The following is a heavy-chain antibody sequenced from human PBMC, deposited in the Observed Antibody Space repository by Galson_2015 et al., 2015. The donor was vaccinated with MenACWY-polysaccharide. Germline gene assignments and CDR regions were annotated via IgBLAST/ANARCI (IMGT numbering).Heavy chain of an antibody. CDR1: GFTFSSYW. V-gene: IGHV3-7*03. CDR3: ARVSAGYGDYYYYMDV. D-gene: IGHD3-10*01. Sequence: SLRLSCAASGFTFSSYWMSWVRQAPGKGLEWVANIKQDGSEKYYVDSVKGRFTISRDNAKNSLYLQMNSLRAEDTAVYYCARVSAGYGDYYYYMDVWGKGTTVTVSS. J-gene: IGHJ6*03. CDR2: IKQDGSEK.